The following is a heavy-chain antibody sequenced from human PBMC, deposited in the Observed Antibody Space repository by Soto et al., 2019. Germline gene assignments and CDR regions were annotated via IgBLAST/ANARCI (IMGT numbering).Heavy chain of an antibody. Sequence: PSETLSLTCTISGGSISVYYWSLIRQSPRQGLEWIGYVYDNGRPYYSPSLKSRVTISADTSKNQISLKLTSATAADTAVYYCARGVGSSPPRYWGRGTLVTVPQ. CDR2: VYDNGRP. V-gene: IGHV4-59*01. CDR3: ARGVGSSPPRY. CDR1: GGSISVYY. D-gene: IGHD3-9*01. J-gene: IGHJ4*02.